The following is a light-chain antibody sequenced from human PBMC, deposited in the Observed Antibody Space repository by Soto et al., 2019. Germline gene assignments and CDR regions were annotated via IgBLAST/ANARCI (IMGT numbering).Light chain of an antibody. CDR3: QQDNSFPQT. J-gene: IGKJ1*01. CDR1: EVISQW. V-gene: IGKV1-12*01. Sequence: DIQMTQSPSSVSAPVGDRVTITCRATEVISQWLAWYQQKPGKPPRLLIYAASTLQNGVPSRFSGGGFGTDFTLTINSLQPEDSGTYYCQQDNSFPQTFGLGTRVEIK. CDR2: AAS.